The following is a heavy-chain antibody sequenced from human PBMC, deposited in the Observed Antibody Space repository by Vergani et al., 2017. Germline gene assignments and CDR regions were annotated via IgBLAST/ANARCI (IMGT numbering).Heavy chain of an antibody. CDR1: GGSISSGGYY. Sequence: QVQLQESGPGLVKPSQTLSLTCTVSGGSISSGGYYWSWIRQHPGKGLEWIGYIYYSGSTYYNPSLKSRVTISVDTSKNQFSLKLSSVTAADTAVYYCAKGGVGADTRYYYMDVWGKGTTVTVSS. J-gene: IGHJ6*03. CDR3: AKGGVGADTRYYYMDV. V-gene: IGHV4-31*03. CDR2: IYYSGST. D-gene: IGHD1-26*01.